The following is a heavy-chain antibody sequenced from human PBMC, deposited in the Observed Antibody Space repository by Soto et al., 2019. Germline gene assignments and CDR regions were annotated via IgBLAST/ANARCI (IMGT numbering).Heavy chain of an antibody. D-gene: IGHD2-21*01. CDR3: ASDSHHSGGED. CDR1: GGSCSNYA. Sequence: QVHLVQSGAEVKKPGSSVRVSCKASGGSCSNYAVTWVRQAPGQRLEWMGGITPMFGIANYAQKFQGRVTLTADESTGTAYIELSRLRAEGPATYYFASDSHHSGGEDWCPETLVTVSS. J-gene: IGHJ4*02. CDR2: ITPMFGIA. V-gene: IGHV1-69*01.